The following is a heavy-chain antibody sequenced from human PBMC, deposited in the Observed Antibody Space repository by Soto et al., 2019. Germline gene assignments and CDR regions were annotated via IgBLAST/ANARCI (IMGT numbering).Heavy chain of an antibody. CDR3: ARRWYYYGSGSHYYYYMDV. CDR1: GGSISSYY. Sequence: SETLSLTCTVSGGSISSYYWSWIRQPPGKGLEWIGYIYYSGSTNYNPSLKSRVTISVDTSKNQFSLKLSSVTAADTAVYYCARRWYYYGSGSHYYYYMDVWGKGTTVTV. J-gene: IGHJ6*03. D-gene: IGHD3-10*01. V-gene: IGHV4-59*08. CDR2: IYYSGST.